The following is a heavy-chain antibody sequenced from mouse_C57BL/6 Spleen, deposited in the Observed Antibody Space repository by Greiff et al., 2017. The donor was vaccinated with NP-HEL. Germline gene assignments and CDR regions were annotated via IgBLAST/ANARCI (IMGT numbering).Heavy chain of an antibody. V-gene: IGHV5-4*01. D-gene: IGHD6-1*01. CDR2: ISDGGSYT. CDR3: ARDNASYAMDY. Sequence: EVQGVESGGGLVKPGGSLKLSCAASGFTFSSYAMSWVRQTPEKRLEWVATISDGGSYTYYPDNVKGRFTISRDNAKNNLYLQMSHLKSEDTAMYYCARDNASYAMDYWGQGTSVTVSS. CDR1: GFTFSSYA. J-gene: IGHJ4*01.